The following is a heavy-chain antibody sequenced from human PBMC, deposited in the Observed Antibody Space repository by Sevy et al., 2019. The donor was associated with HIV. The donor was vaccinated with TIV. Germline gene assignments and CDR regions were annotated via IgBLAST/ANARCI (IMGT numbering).Heavy chain of an antibody. CDR3: ARARTRGVFDY. J-gene: IGHJ4*02. Sequence: GGSLRLSCAASGFTFSDYCMSWIRQAPGKGLEWVSCISSSGSTIYYADSVKGRFTISRDNAKNSLYLQMNSLRAEDTAVYYCARARTRGVFDYWGQGTLVTVSS. V-gene: IGHV3-11*01. CDR2: ISSSGSTI. D-gene: IGHD4-17*01. CDR1: GFTFSDYC.